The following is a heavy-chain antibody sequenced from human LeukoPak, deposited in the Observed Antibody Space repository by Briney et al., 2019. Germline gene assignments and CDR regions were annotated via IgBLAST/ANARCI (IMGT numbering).Heavy chain of an antibody. CDR3: AKGTVGATRAAFDI. V-gene: IGHV3-9*03. J-gene: IGHJ3*02. CDR1: GFTFDDYA. Sequence: GGSLRLSCAASGFTFDDYAMHWVRQAPGKGLEWVSGISWNSGSIGYADSVKGRFTISRDNAKSSLYLQMNSLRAEDMALYYCAKGTVGATRAAFDIWGQGTMVTVSS. CDR2: ISWNSGSI. D-gene: IGHD1-26*01.